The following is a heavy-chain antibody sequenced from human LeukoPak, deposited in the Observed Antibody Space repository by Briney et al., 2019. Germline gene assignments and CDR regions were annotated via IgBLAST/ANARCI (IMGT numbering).Heavy chain of an antibody. CDR3: ARGIRDP. CDR1: GGSFSSGGDY. Sequence: SETLSLTCTVSGGSFSSGGDYWSWIRQPPGKGLEWIGYIYHSGSTYYNPSLKSRVTISVDRSKNQFSLKLSSVTAADTAVYYCARGIRDPWGQGTLVTVSS. V-gene: IGHV4-30-2*01. J-gene: IGHJ5*02. CDR2: IYHSGST.